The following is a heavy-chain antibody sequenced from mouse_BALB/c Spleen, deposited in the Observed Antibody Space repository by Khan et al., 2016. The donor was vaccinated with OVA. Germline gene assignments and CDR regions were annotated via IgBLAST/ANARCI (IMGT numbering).Heavy chain of an antibody. CDR3: ARGGYGTSFAY. V-gene: IGHV1-61*01. CDR1: GYTFTSFW. Sequence: QVQLQQPGAELVRPGASVKLSCKASGYTFTSFWMNWVTERPGKGLEWMGMIDPADSETPYNQMFKDKATLTVDKSSSTAYMQLSGLTSEDSAVYYCARGGYGTSFAYWGQGTLVTVSA. D-gene: IGHD2-10*02. J-gene: IGHJ3*01. CDR2: IDPADSET.